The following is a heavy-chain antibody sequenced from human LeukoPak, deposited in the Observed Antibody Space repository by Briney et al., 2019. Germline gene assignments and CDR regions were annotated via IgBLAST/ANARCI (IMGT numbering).Heavy chain of an antibody. V-gene: IGHV4-34*01. CDR2: INHSGSS. CDR3: ARRGGDFHTGIVFDN. CDR1: GGSFSGYY. Sequence: SETLSLTCAVDGGSFSGYYWSWIRQPPGKGPEWIGEINHSGSSNYNPSLKSRVTISVDTSKNQFSLRLTSVTAADTAVYYCARRGGDFHTGIVFDNWGQGTLVTVSS. J-gene: IGHJ4*02. D-gene: IGHD3-16*01.